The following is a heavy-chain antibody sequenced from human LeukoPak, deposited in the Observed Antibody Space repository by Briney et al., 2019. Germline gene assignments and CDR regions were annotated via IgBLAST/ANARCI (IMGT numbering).Heavy chain of an antibody. Sequence: GSLRLSCPPSGFTFSDFWTTWVRQAPGNWLEWVANIKADGSEKYYMDSVKGRFIISRDNAKNSLYLQMNSLRAEDTAVYYCAREYFYNSSGYRALRYWGQGTLVTVSS. CDR1: GFTFSDFW. J-gene: IGHJ4*02. CDR2: IKADGSEK. D-gene: IGHD3-22*01. V-gene: IGHV3-7*01. CDR3: AREYFYNSSGYRALRY.